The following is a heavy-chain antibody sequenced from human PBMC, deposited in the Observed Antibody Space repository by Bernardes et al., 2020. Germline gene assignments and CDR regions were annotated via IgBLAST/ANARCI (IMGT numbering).Heavy chain of an antibody. CDR3: AKDLFWWQFDY. D-gene: IGHD2-8*02. Sequence: VWSLSLSCAASGFTLRNNAMSWVRQAPGKGLEWVSGLGSDGNTHYADSVRGRFTISRDDSKNMLYLQMNSLRAEDTAVYYCAKDLFWWQFDYWGQGALVTVSA. V-gene: IGHV3-23*01. CDR2: LGSDGNT. J-gene: IGHJ4*02. CDR1: GFTLRNNA.